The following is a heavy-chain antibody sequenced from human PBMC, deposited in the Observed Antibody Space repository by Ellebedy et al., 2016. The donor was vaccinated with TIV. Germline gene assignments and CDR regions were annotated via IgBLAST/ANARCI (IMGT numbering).Heavy chain of an antibody. Sequence: PGGSLRLSCAASGFTFSSYTMNWVRQAPGRGLEWVSSISGSGSYIFYADSVRGRFAISRDNAKNSLYLQMNSLRVEDTAVYYCARDADYNWNDVWGQGTLVTVSS. CDR1: GFTFSSYT. CDR2: ISGSGSYI. CDR3: ARDADYNWNDV. J-gene: IGHJ5*02. D-gene: IGHD5-12*01. V-gene: IGHV3-21*01.